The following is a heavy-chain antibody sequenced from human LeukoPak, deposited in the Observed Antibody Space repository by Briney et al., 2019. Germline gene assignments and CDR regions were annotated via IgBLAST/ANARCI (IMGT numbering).Heavy chain of an antibody. J-gene: IGHJ4*02. V-gene: IGHV3-30-3*01. Sequence: GGSLRLSCAASGFTFSSYAIHWVRQAPGKGVEGVAFISWDGTIKYYADSVKGRFSISTHNSNNTLSLQINSLSGEDTAVYYCARDPSQHYSTDYWGQGTLVTVSS. CDR3: ARDPSQHYSTDY. D-gene: IGHD3-10*01. CDR1: GFTFSSYA. CDR2: ISWDGTIK.